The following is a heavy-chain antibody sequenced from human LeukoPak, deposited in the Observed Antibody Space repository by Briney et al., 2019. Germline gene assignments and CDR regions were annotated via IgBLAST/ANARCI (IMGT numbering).Heavy chain of an antibody. CDR1: GFTFSSYA. CDR3: ARASYYYYGMDV. CDR2: ISGSGGST. V-gene: IGHV3-23*01. J-gene: IGHJ6*02. Sequence: GGSLRLSCAASGFTFSSYAMSWVRQAPGKGLEWVSAISGSGGSTYYADSVKGRFTISRDNSKNTLYLQMNSLRAEDTAVYYCARASYYYYGMDVWGQGTTVTVSS.